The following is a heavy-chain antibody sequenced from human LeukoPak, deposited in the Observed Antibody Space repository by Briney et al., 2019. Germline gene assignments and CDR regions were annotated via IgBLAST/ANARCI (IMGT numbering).Heavy chain of an antibody. CDR1: GGSFSGYF. V-gene: IGHV4-34*01. CDR3: ARDVRSITMIVVVITAWFDP. J-gene: IGHJ5*02. D-gene: IGHD3-22*01. Sequence: PSETLSLTCAVYGGSFSGYFWSWIRQPPGKGLEWIWEINHSGSTNYNPSLKSRVTISVDTPKNQFSLKLSSVTAADTAVYYCARDVRSITMIVVVITAWFDPWGQGTLVTVSS. CDR2: INHSGST.